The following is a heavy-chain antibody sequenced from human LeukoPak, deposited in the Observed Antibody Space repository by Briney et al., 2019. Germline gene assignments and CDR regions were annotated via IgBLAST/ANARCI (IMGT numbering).Heavy chain of an antibody. J-gene: IGHJ4*02. V-gene: IGHV6-1*01. CDR2: TYYRSKWYS. D-gene: IGHD1-26*01. CDR1: GDSVSSNSAA. Sequence: SQTLSLTCVISGDSVSSNSAAWNWIRQSPSRGLEWLGRTYYRSKWYSHYAVSMKSRITVNPDTSKNQFSLQLNSVTPEDTAVYYCARTRDLGPDYWGQGTLATVSS. CDR3: ARTRDLGPDY.